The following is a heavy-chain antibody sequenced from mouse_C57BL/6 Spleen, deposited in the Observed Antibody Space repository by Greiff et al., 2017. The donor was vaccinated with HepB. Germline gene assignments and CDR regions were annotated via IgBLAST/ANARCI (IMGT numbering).Heavy chain of an antibody. CDR2: IDPANGNT. CDR3: ARGWVFITNY. J-gene: IGHJ2*01. CDR1: GFNIKHTN. V-gene: IGHV14-3*01. Sequence: VQLQQSVAELVRPGASVKLSCTASGFNIKHTNMHWVKQRHEQGLEWIGRIDPANGNTKYAPKFQGKATITADTSSNTAYLQLSSLTSEDTAIYYCARGWVFITNYWGQGTTLTFSS. D-gene: IGHD1-1*01.